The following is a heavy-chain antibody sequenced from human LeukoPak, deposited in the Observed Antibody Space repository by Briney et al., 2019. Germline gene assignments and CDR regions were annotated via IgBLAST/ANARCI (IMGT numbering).Heavy chain of an antibody. CDR2: IYYSGST. J-gene: IGHJ5*02. Sequence: PSETLSLTCTVSGGSISSYYWSWIRQPPGKGLEWIGYIYYSGSTNYNPSLKSRVTISVDTSKNQFSLRLSSVTAADTAVYYCARARPLYCSGGSCDWFDPWGQGTLDTVSS. CDR1: GGSISSYY. D-gene: IGHD2-15*01. CDR3: ARARPLYCSGGSCDWFDP. V-gene: IGHV4-59*01.